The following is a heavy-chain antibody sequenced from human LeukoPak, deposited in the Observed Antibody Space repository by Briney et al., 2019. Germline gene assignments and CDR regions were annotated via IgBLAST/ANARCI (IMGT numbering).Heavy chain of an antibody. Sequence: GGSLSLSCAASGFTFSSDAMHCVRQAPGRGREWVVDMSYDGTNKYYADSVKGRFTISRDNSKNTLYQQMNSLRAEETAVSYCAKDGAYSGGSWAFYWFVLLGQGTLVTVSS. V-gene: IGHV3-30*04. D-gene: IGHD6-19*01. J-gene: IGHJ5*02. CDR3: AKDGAYSGGSWAFYWFVL. CDR2: MSYDGTNK. CDR1: GFTFSSDA.